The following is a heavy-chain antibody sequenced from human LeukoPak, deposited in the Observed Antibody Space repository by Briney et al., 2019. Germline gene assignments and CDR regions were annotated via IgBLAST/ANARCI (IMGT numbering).Heavy chain of an antibody. CDR3: AKCYNSGMPGDY. CDR1: GFTFSSYG. D-gene: IGHD2-2*02. J-gene: IGHJ4*02. CDR2: ISYDGSNK. Sequence: GALRLSCAASGFTFSSYGMHWVRQAPGKGLEWVAVISYDGSNKYYADSVKGRFTISRDNSKNTLYLQMNSLRAEDTAVYYCAKCYNSGMPGDYWGQGTLVIVSS. V-gene: IGHV3-30*18.